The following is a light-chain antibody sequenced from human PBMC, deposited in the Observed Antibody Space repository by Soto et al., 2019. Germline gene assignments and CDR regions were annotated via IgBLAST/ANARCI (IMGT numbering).Light chain of an antibody. J-gene: IGKJ5*01. CDR3: KKYNSAPLT. CDR1: QAINNY. CDR2: AAS. V-gene: IGKV1-27*01. Sequence: DIQMTQSPSSLSASVGDRVAITCRASQAINNYLAWYQQKPGKFHKLLIYAASTLHPGVPSRFSGSGSGTDFTLTIRSLQPEDVATYYCKKYNSAPLTFGPGTRLEI.